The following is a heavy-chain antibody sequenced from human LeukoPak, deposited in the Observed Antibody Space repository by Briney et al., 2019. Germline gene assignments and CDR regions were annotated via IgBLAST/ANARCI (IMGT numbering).Heavy chain of an antibody. D-gene: IGHD3-16*01. J-gene: IGHJ6*03. CDR2: NSAYNGNT. Sequence: ASVKVSCKASGYTFSHYGINWVRQAPGQGLEWMGWNSAYNGNTNYAQNLQGRVTMTADTSTSIAYMELRSLRPDDTAVYYCVRDGGGLYYYYYMDVWGTGTTVIVSS. CDR3: VRDGGGLYYYYYMDV. V-gene: IGHV1-18*01. CDR1: GYTFSHYG.